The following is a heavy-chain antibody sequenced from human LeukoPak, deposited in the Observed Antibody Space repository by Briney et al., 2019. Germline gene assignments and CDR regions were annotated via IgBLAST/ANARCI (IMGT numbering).Heavy chain of an antibody. CDR1: GFTFSSYA. J-gene: IGHJ4*02. CDR2: ISYDGSNK. Sequence: GGSLRLSCAASGFTFSSYAMHWVRQAPGKGLEWVAVISYDGSNKYYADSVKGRFTISRDNSKNTLYLQMNSLRAEDTAVYYCARINSVQLWGQGTLVTVSS. V-gene: IGHV3-30-3*01. D-gene: IGHD4-23*01. CDR3: ARINSVQL.